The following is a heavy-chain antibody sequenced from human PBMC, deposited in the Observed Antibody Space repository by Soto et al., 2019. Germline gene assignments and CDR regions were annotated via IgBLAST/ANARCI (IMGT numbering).Heavy chain of an antibody. J-gene: IGHJ6*02. CDR3: AKDEGRFLKYYFNFGVDA. V-gene: IGHV3-30*18. Sequence: VQLVESGGGLVQPGRSLKLSCAASGFTFSTYGMHWVRQSPGKGLEWVAVISYDGSNKYYRDSVRDSFTISRDNSRNTVYLQINSLREEDTAVYYCAKDEGRFLKYYFNFGVDAWGRGTTVTVS. CDR2: ISYDGSNK. CDR1: GFTFSTYG. D-gene: IGHD3-3*01.